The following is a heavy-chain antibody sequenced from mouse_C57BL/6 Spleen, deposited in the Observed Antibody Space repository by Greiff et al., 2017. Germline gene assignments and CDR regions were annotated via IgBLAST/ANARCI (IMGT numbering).Heavy chain of an antibody. CDR2: IYPGDGDT. V-gene: IGHV1-82*01. CDR1: GYAFSSSW. D-gene: IGHD1-1*01. J-gene: IGHJ4*01. CDR3: AREGTTVVEGGYYYAMDY. Sequence: QVQLQQSGPELVKPGASVKISCKASGYAFSSSWMNWVKQRPGKGLEWIGRIYPGDGDTNYNGKFKGKATLTADKSSSTAYMQLSSLTSEDSAVYFCAREGTTVVEGGYYYAMDYWGQGTSVIVSS.